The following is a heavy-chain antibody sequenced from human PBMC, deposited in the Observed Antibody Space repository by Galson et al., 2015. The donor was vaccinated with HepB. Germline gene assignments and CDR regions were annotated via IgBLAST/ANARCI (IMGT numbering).Heavy chain of an antibody. CDR3: AKSRIIFSHYDILTGYPYYFDY. CDR1: GFTFSGAW. CDR2: IKQDGSDK. V-gene: IGHV3-7*03. J-gene: IGHJ4*02. D-gene: IGHD3-9*01. Sequence: SLRLSCAVSGFTFSGAWMSWVRQAPGKGLEWVATIKQDGSDKYSVDSVKGRFTISRDNAKNSLFLQMISLRAEDTAVYYCAKSRIIFSHYDILTGYPYYFDYWGQGTLVTGSA.